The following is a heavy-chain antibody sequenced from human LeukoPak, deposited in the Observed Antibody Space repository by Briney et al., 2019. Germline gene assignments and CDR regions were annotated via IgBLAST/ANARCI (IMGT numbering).Heavy chain of an antibody. CDR1: GGSISSGGYS. Sequence: SETLSLTCAVSGGSISSGGYSWSWIRQTPGKGLEWIGYIYHSGTTNYNPSLKSRVTISLDKSRNQFSLNLNSVSAADTAVYYCARSYFGSGTFNGFYYWGQGTLVTVSS. V-gene: IGHV4-30-2*01. D-gene: IGHD3-10*01. CDR3: ARSYFGSGTFNGFYY. J-gene: IGHJ4*02. CDR2: IYHSGTT.